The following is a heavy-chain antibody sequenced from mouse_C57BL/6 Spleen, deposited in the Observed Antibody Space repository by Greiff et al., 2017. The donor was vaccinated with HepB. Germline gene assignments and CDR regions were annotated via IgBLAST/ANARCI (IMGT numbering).Heavy chain of an antibody. V-gene: IGHV1-62-2*01. Sequence: VKLQESGAELVKPGASVKLSCKASGYTFTEYTIHWVKQRSGQGLEWIGWFYPGSGSIKYNEKFKDKATLTADKSSSTVYMELSRLTSEDSAVDVCARPRDYDGYYYAMDYWGQGTSVTVSS. CDR2: FYPGSGSI. D-gene: IGHD2-4*01. CDR3: ARPRDYDGYYYAMDY. CDR1: GYTFTEYT. J-gene: IGHJ4*01.